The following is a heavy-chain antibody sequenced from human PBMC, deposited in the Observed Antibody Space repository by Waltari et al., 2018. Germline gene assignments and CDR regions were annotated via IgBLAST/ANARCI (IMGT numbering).Heavy chain of an antibody. J-gene: IGHJ4*02. V-gene: IGHV3-30-3*01. Sequence: QVQLVESGGGVVQPGRSLRLSCAASGFTFSSYAMHWVRQAPGKGLEWVAVISYDGSNKYYADSVKGRFTISRDNSKNTLYLQMNSLRAEDTAVYYCARGEYSSSSDYWGQGTLVTVSS. CDR3: ARGEYSSSSDY. CDR1: GFTFSSYA. CDR2: ISYDGSNK. D-gene: IGHD6-6*01.